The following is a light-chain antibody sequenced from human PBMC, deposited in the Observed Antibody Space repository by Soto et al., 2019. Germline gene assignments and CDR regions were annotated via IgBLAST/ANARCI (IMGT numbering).Light chain of an antibody. Sequence: ETVVTQSPATLSVSPWERATLSCRASQSVSTNLAWYQQKSGQAPRLLIYGASTRATGVPARFSGSGSGTEFTLTISSLQSEDFAVYYCQQYNDWPPYTFGQGTKVDIK. CDR2: GAS. CDR1: QSVSTN. CDR3: QQYNDWPPYT. J-gene: IGKJ2*01. V-gene: IGKV3-15*01.